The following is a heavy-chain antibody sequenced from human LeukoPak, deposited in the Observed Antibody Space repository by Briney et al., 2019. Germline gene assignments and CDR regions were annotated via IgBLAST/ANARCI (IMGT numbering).Heavy chain of an antibody. CDR3: GREDCNNVRCYGASDA. J-gene: IGHJ5*02. D-gene: IGHD2-2*01. CDR1: GFTFSSYA. Sequence: PGGSLRLSCVGSGFTFSSYAMNWVRQAPGKGLEWVSSISSNNNINYADSVKGRFTISRDNAKNSLSLQMNSLRGEDTAVYYCGREDCNNVRCYGASDAWGQGTLVTVSS. CDR2: ISSNNNI. V-gene: IGHV3-69-1*01.